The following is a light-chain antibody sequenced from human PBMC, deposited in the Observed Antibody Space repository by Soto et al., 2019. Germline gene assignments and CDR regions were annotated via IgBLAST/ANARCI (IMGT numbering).Light chain of an antibody. CDR3: QKCKVAPFT. CDR1: QDIGNF. CDR2: AAS. V-gene: IGKV1-27*01. Sequence: ILMTQSPSSLSAFVGDRVTITCRASQDIGNFLAWYQQKPGKVPKLLIYAASTLQSGVPSRFSGSGSGTDFTLTISILQPEDVATYYCQKCKVAPFTFGGGTKVDIK. J-gene: IGKJ4*01.